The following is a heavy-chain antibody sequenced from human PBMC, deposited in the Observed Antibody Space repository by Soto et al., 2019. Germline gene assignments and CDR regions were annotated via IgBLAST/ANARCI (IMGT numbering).Heavy chain of an antibody. CDR1: GYSISSGYY. V-gene: IGHV4-38-2*02. Sequence: PSETLSLTCAVSGYSISSGYYWGWIRQPPGKGLEWIGSIYHSGSTYYNPSLKSRVTISVDTSKNQFSLKLSSVTAADTAVYYCARDMGYVVVPAAILSNYYGMDVWGQGTTVTVSS. CDR2: IYHSGST. D-gene: IGHD2-2*02. J-gene: IGHJ6*02. CDR3: ARDMGYVVVPAAILSNYYGMDV.